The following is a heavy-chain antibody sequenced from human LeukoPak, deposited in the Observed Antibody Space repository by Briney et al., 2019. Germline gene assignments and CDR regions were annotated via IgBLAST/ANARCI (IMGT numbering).Heavy chain of an antibody. CDR2: INHSGST. Sequence: SETLSLTCAVYGGSFSGYYWSWIRQPPGKGLEWIGEINHSGSTKYNPSLKSRVTISVDTSKNQFSLKLSSVTAADTAVYYCARTGAPEYSSSAGPPLYWGQGTLVTVSS. D-gene: IGHD6-6*01. V-gene: IGHV4-34*01. J-gene: IGHJ4*02. CDR3: ARTGAPEYSSSAGPPLY. CDR1: GGSFSGYY.